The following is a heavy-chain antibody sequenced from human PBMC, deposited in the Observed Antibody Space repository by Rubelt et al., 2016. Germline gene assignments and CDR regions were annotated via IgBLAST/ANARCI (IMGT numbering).Heavy chain of an antibody. Sequence: GKGLEWVAVISYDGNIENYADSVRGRFTISRDQSKNTLYLQMSSLRNDDTAVYYCARDQYFSSWTEYYFDYWGQGTLVTVSS. CDR3: ARDQYFSSWTEYYFDY. CDR2: ISYDGNIE. V-gene: IGHV3-30*04. D-gene: IGHD6-13*01. J-gene: IGHJ4*02.